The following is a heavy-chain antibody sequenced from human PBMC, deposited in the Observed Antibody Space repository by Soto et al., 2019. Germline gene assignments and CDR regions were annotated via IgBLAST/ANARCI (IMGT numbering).Heavy chain of an antibody. Sequence: ASVKVSCKASGYTFTSYYMHWVRQAPGQGLEWMGIINPSGGSTSYAQKFQGRVTMTRDTSTSTVYMELSSLGSEDTAVYYCARDGDVLPPSDIVVVPAARIFGGWFDPWGQGTLVTVSS. D-gene: IGHD2-2*01. V-gene: IGHV1-46*03. CDR3: ARDGDVLPPSDIVVVPAARIFGGWFDP. CDR2: INPSGGST. J-gene: IGHJ5*02. CDR1: GYTFTSYY.